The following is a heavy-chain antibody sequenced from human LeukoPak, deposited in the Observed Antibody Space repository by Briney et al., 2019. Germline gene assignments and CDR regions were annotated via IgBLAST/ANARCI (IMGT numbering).Heavy chain of an antibody. D-gene: IGHD6-13*01. J-gene: IGHJ4*02. Sequence: GGSLRLSCAASGFTFSSYEMNWVRQAPGKGLEWVSYISSSGSTIYYADSVKGRFTISRDNAKNSLYLQMNSLRAGDTAVYYCARDRMAAADWDWGQGTLVTVSS. V-gene: IGHV3-48*03. CDR2: ISSSGSTI. CDR1: GFTFSSYE. CDR3: ARDRMAAADWD.